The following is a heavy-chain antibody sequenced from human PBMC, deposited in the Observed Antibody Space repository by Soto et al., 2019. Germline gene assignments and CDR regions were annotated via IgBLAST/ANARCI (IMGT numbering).Heavy chain of an antibody. CDR1: GFTFSSYA. V-gene: IGHV3-30-3*01. D-gene: IGHD2-15*01. CDR2: ISYDGSNK. Sequence: GGSLRLSCAASGFTFSSYAMHWVRQAPGKGLEWVAVISYDGSNKYYADSVKGRFTISRDNSKNTLYLQMNSLRAEDTAVYYCARLGVAATPFDHWGQGTLVTVSS. CDR3: ARLGVAATPFDH. J-gene: IGHJ4*02.